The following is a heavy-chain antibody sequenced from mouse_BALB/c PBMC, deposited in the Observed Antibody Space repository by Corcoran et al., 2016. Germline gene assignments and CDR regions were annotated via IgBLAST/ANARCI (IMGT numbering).Heavy chain of an antibody. CDR1: GYTFTTAG. CDR3: AREYGNYYAMDY. V-gene: IGHV9-4*02. D-gene: IGHD2-10*02. Sequence: QIQLVQSGPELKKPGETVRISCKASGYTFTTAGMQWVQKMPGKGLKWIGWINTHSGVPKYAEDFKGRFAFSLETSASTAYLQRSNLKNEDTATYFCAREYGNYYAMDYWGQGTSVTVSS. J-gene: IGHJ4*01. CDR2: INTHSGVP.